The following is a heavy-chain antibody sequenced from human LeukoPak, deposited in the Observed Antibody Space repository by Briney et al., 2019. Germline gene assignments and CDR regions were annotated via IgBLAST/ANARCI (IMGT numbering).Heavy chain of an antibody. CDR2: MNPKSGNT. Sequence: SVXXSXKTSXYTFTSYDINWVRQATGQGLEWMGWMNPKSGNTGSAQRFQGRVTMTRDTSISTAYMELSSLRSEDTAVYYCARVWGAIDYWGQGTLVTVSS. J-gene: IGHJ4*02. CDR3: ARVWGAIDY. D-gene: IGHD1-26*01. CDR1: XYTFTSYD. V-gene: IGHV1-8*01.